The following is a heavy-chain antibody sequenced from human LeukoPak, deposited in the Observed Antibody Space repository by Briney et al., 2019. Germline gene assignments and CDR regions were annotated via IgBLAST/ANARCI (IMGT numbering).Heavy chain of an antibody. Sequence: GGSLRLSCAVSGFSVSSCPMHWVRQAPGKGLEWVGRIKSKTDGGTTDYAAPEKGRFTISRDDSKNTLYLQMNSLKTEDTAVYYCIRAAAGLMDVWGQGTTVTVSS. V-gene: IGHV3-15*01. D-gene: IGHD6-13*01. J-gene: IGHJ6*02. CDR1: GFSVSSCP. CDR2: IKSKTDGGTT. CDR3: IRAAAGLMDV.